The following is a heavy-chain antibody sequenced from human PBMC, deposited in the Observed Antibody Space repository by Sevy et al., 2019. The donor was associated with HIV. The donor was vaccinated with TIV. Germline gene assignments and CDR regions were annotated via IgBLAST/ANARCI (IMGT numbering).Heavy chain of an antibody. V-gene: IGHV3-23*01. Sequence: GGSLRLSCAASGLIFNSHAMSWVRQAPGKGLEWVSTISGSGGYTYYADSVKGRFTISRDNSKNTVYLQMNSLRAADTAVYYRSNRVVVIITGFDYWVQRTLVTDSS. CDR3: SNRVVVIITGFDY. J-gene: IGHJ4*02. D-gene: IGHD2-21*01. CDR2: ISGSGGYT. CDR1: GLIFNSHA.